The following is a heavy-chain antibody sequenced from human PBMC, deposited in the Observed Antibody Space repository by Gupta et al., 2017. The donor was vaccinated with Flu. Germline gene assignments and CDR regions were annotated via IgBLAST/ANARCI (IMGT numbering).Heavy chain of an antibody. Sequence: SWIRQPAGKGLEWIGRIYTSETTNYKPSLKSRVTMSVDTSKNQFSLKLSAVTAADTAVYYCARADIKKGWFDPWGQGTLVTVSS. CDR2: IYTSETT. D-gene: IGHD2-15*01. V-gene: IGHV4-4*07. J-gene: IGHJ5*02. CDR3: ARADIKKGWFDP.